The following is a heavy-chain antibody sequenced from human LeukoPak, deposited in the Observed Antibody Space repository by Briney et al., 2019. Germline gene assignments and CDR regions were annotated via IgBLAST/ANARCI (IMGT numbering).Heavy chain of an antibody. V-gene: IGHV1-69*05. CDR3: AAEKIVGAVFDY. J-gene: IGHJ4*02. CDR2: IIPIFGTA. CDR1: GGTFSSYA. D-gene: IGHD1-26*01. Sequence: ASVKVSCKASGGTFSSYAISWVRQAPGQGLEWMGRIIPIFGTANYAQKFQGRVTITTDESTSTAYMELSSLRSEDTAVYYCAAEKIVGAVFDYWGQGTLVTVSS.